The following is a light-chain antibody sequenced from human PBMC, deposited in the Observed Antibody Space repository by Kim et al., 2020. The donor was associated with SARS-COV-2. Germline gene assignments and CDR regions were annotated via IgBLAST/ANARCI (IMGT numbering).Light chain of an antibody. V-gene: IGKV3-15*01. J-gene: IGKJ5*01. CDR2: GAS. CDR3: QQYNNWRPIT. Sequence: PPGERATHSGRASQSVSSDLAWYQQKPGQAPRLLIYGASTRATGIPARFSGSGSGTEFTLTISSLQSEDFVIYYCQQYNNWRPITFGQGTRLEIK. CDR1: QSVSSD.